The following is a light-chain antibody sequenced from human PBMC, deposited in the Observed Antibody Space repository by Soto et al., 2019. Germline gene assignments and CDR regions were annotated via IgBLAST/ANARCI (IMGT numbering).Light chain of an antibody. CDR3: QQFNNYPLT. CDR2: DAS. CDR1: QGISSA. J-gene: IGKJ4*01. V-gene: IGKV1D-13*01. Sequence: AIQLTQSPSSLSASVGDRVTITCRASQGISSASAWYQQKPGKAPQLLIYDASSLESGVPSRFSGSGSETDFTLTISSLQPEDFATYYCQQFNNYPLTFGGGTKVDI.